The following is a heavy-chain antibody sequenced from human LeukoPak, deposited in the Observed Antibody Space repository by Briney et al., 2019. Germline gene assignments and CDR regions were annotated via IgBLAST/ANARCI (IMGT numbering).Heavy chain of an antibody. CDR2: VYNSGST. CDR3: ARLNYYGSGSYSSPDY. Sequence: SETLSLTCTVSGGSISIYYWSWIRQPPGKGLEWLGYVYNSGSTDYNPSLKSRVTISADTSKNQFSLKLSSVTAADTAVYYCARLNYYGSGSYSSPDYWGQGTLVTVSS. D-gene: IGHD3-10*01. CDR1: GGSISIYY. J-gene: IGHJ4*02. V-gene: IGHV4-59*01.